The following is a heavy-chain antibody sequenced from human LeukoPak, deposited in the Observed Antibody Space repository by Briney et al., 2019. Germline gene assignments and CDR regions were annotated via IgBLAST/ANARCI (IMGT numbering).Heavy chain of an antibody. Sequence: PGGSLRLSCAASGFTFSSYGMHWVRQAPGKGLEWVAVIWYDGSNKYYADSVKGRFTISRDNSKNTLYLQMNSLRAEDTAVYYCAKVLQDDAFDIWGQGTMVTVSS. J-gene: IGHJ3*02. V-gene: IGHV3-30*02. CDR1: GFTFSSYG. CDR2: IWYDGSNK. D-gene: IGHD4-11*01. CDR3: AKVLQDDAFDI.